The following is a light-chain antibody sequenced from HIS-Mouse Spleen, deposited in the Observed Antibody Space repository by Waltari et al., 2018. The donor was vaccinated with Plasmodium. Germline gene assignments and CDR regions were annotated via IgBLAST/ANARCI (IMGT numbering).Light chain of an antibody. V-gene: IGLV3-10*01. CDR1: ALPKKY. Sequence: SYELTQPPSVSVSPGQTARTTCSGDALPKKYEYLYQQKSCQAPVLVIYEDSKRPSGIPERFSGSSSGTMATLTISGAQVEDEADYYCYSTDSSGNHRVFGGGTKLTVL. J-gene: IGLJ3*02. CDR3: YSTDSSGNHRV. CDR2: EDS.